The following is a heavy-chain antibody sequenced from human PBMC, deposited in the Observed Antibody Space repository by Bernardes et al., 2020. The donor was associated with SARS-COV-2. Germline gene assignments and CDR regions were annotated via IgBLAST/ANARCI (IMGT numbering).Heavy chain of an antibody. CDR1: GFTFSSYS. Sequence: GGSLRLSCAASGFTFSSYSMNWVRQAPGKGLEWVSSISSSSSYIYYADSVKGRFTISRDNAKNSLYLQMNSLRAEDTAVYYCASQCSGGSCYSVNPGDYWGQGTLVTVSS. V-gene: IGHV3-21*01. J-gene: IGHJ4*02. D-gene: IGHD2-15*01. CDR3: ASQCSGGSCYSVNPGDY. CDR2: ISSSSSYI.